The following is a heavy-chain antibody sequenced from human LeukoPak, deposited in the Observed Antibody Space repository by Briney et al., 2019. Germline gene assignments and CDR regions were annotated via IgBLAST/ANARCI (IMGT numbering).Heavy chain of an antibody. J-gene: IGHJ4*02. CDR3: HFKATYYYDSY. Sequence: GGSLRLSCAASGFTFSSYAMSWVRQAPGKGLEWVSVIYSGGSTYYADSVKGRFTISRDNSKNTLYLQMNSLRAEDTAVYYCHFKATYYYDSYWGQGTLVIVSS. CDR1: GFTFSSYA. D-gene: IGHD3-22*01. CDR2: IYSGGST. V-gene: IGHV3-66*02.